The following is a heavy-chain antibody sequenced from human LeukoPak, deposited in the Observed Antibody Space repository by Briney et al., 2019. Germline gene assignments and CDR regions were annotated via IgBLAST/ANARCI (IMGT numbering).Heavy chain of an antibody. J-gene: IGHJ4*02. Sequence: PGGSLRLSCAASEFSVGSNYMTWVRQAPGKGLEWVSLIYSGGSTYYADSVKGRFTISRDNSKNTLYLQMNSLRAEDTAVYYCAKEAHYPHMGTYLITIDSWGQGTLVTVSS. CDR2: IYSGGST. CDR3: AKEAHYPHMGTYLITIDS. D-gene: IGHD1-1*01. V-gene: IGHV3-66*01. CDR1: EFSVGSNY.